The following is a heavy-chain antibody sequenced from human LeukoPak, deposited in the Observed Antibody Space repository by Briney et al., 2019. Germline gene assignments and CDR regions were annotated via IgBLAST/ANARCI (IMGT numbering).Heavy chain of an antibody. D-gene: IGHD2-21*02. J-gene: IGHJ4*02. Sequence: PGGSLRLCCAASGFTFSSYGMHWVRQAPGKGLEWVAFIRYDGSNKYYADSVKGRFTISRDNSKNTLYLQMNSLRAEDTAVYYCAKDSSGDYDGENDYWGQGTLVTVSS. CDR2: IRYDGSNK. CDR1: GFTFSSYG. CDR3: AKDSSGDYDGENDY. V-gene: IGHV3-30*02.